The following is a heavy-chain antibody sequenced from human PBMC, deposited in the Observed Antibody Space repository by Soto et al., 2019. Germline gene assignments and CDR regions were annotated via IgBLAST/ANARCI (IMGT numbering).Heavy chain of an antibody. D-gene: IGHD3-16*02. CDR3: ARDRPLGDYIWGSYRDY. Sequence: ASVKVSCKASGYTFTSYGISWVRQAPGQGLEWMGWISAYNGKTNYAQKLQGRVTMTTDTSTGKAYMERRSLRSDDTALYYCARDRPLGDYIWGSYRDYWGQGTLVTVSS. CDR2: ISAYNGKT. V-gene: IGHV1-18*01. CDR1: GYTFTSYG. J-gene: IGHJ4*02.